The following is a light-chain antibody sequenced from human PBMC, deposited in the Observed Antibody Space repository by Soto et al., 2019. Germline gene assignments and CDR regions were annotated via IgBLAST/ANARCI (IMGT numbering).Light chain of an antibody. CDR2: DAS. J-gene: IGKJ2*01. V-gene: IGKV3-11*01. CDR1: QSVSTY. Sequence: EIVLTQSPATLSLSPGERATLSCRASQSVSTYFAWYQQKPGQAPRLLIYDASNRATGIPGRFNSSGSGTDFTLTTISLEPEDFAVYYCQQRSNWPPRTFGQGTKLEIK. CDR3: QQRSNWPPRT.